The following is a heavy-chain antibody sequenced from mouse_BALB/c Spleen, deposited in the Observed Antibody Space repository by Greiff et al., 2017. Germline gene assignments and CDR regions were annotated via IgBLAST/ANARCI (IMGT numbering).Heavy chain of an antibody. CDR1: GYAFTNYL. J-gene: IGHJ4*01. CDR2: INPGSGGT. V-gene: IGHV1-54*01. Sequence: QVQLQQSGAELVRPGTSVKVSCKASGYAFTNYLIEWVKQRPGQGLEWIGVINPGSGGTNYNEKFKGKATLTADKSSSTAYMQLSSLTSDDSAVYFCARAPAALYAMDYWGQGTSVTVSS. CDR3: ARAPAALYAMDY.